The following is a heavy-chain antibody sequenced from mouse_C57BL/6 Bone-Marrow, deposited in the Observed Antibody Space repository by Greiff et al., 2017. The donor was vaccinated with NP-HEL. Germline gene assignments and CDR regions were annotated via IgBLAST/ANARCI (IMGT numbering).Heavy chain of an antibody. CDR2: IYPSDSET. Sequence: QVQLKQPGAELVRPGSSVKLSCKASGYTFTSYWMDWVKQRPGQGLEWIGNIYPSDSETHYNQKFKDKATLTVDKSSSTAYMQLSSLTSEDSAVYYCALYGNYPFAYWGQGTLVTVSA. CDR3: ALYGNYPFAY. V-gene: IGHV1-61*01. CDR1: GYTFTSYW. D-gene: IGHD2-1*01. J-gene: IGHJ3*01.